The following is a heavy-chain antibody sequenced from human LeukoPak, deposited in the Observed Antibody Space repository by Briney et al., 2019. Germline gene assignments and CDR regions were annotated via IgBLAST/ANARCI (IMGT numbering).Heavy chain of an antibody. J-gene: IGHJ4*02. D-gene: IGHD3-10*01. V-gene: IGHV4-34*01. CDR3: ARESWADSISGTYYNWFDY. CDR2: INHSGST. Sequence: PSETLSLTCAVYGGSFSGYYWSWIRQPPGKGLEWIGEINHSGSTNYNPSLKSRVTISVDTSKNQFSLKLSSVTAADTAVYYCARESWADSISGTYYNWFDYWGQGTLVTVSS. CDR1: GGSFSGYY.